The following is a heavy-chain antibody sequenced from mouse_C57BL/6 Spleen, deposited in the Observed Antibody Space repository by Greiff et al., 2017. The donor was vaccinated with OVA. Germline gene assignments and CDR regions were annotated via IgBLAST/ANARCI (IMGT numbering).Heavy chain of an antibody. V-gene: IGHV1-82*01. CDR1: GYAFSSSW. D-gene: IGHD2-3*01. CDR3: ARDAYDGYYFDY. Sequence: VQLQQTGPELVKPGASVKISCKASGYAFSSSWMNWVKQRPGRGLEWIGRIYPGDGDTNYNGKFKGKATLTADKSSSTAYMQLSSLTSEDSAVYFCARDAYDGYYFDYWGQGTTLTVSS. CDR2: IYPGDGDT. J-gene: IGHJ2*01.